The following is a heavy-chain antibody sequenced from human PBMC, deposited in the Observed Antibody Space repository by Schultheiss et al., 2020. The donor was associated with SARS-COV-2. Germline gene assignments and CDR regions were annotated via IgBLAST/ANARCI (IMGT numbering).Heavy chain of an antibody. CDR1: GFTFSSYW. D-gene: IGHD6-6*01. Sequence: GGSLRLSCAASGFTFSSYWMSWVRQAPGKGLEWVANIKQDGSEKYYVDSVKGRFTISRDNAKNSLYLQMNSLRAEDTAVYYCARVAKDSSSSANWFDPWGQGTLVTVSS. CDR2: IKQDGSEK. J-gene: IGHJ5*02. CDR3: ARVAKDSSSSANWFDP. V-gene: IGHV3-7*03.